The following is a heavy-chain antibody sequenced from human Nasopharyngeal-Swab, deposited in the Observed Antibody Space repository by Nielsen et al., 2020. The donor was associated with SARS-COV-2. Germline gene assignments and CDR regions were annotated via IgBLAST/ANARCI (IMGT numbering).Heavy chain of an antibody. V-gene: IGHV3-23*01. CDR2: ISGSGGST. D-gene: IGHD1-26*01. CDR1: GFTFSSYA. CDR3: RNGRPSGLDY. Sequence: GESLKISCAASGFTFSSYAMSWVRQAPGKGLEWVSAISGSGGSTYYADSVKGRFTISRDNSKNTLYLQMNSLRAEDTAVYYCRNGRPSGLDYWGQGTLVTVSS. J-gene: IGHJ4*02.